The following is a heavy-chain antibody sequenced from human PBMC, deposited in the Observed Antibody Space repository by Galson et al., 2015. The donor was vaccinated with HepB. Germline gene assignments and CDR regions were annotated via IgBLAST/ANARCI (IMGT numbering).Heavy chain of an antibody. Sequence: SLRLSCAASGFTFSSYAMSWVRQAPGKGLEWVSAISGSGGSTYYADSVKGRFTISRDNSENTLYLQMNSLRAEDTAVYYCANFPSRVLTMIVVVPWEDAFDIWGQGTMVTVSS. CDR2: ISGSGGST. CDR1: GFTFSSYA. D-gene: IGHD3-22*01. CDR3: ANFPSRVLTMIVVVPWEDAFDI. V-gene: IGHV3-23*01. J-gene: IGHJ3*02.